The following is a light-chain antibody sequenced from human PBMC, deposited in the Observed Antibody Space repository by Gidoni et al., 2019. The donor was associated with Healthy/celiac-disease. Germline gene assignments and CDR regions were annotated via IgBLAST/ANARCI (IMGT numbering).Light chain of an antibody. CDR2: DAS. J-gene: IGKJ2*01. V-gene: IGKV3-11*01. CDR3: QQRSNWPQYT. Sequence: EIVLTQSPATLSLSPGERATLSCRASQSVSSYLAWYQQKRGQAPRLLIYDASNRATGIPARFSGSGSGTDFTLTISSLEPEYFAVYYCQQRSNWPQYTFGQGTKLEIK. CDR1: QSVSSY.